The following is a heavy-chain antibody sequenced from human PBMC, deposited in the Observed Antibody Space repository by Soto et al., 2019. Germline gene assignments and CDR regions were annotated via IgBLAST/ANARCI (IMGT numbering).Heavy chain of an antibody. CDR3: ARDYRLNYDFWSGPLGFDY. J-gene: IGHJ4*02. Sequence: GGSLRLSCAASGFTFSDYSMNWVRQAPGKGLEWVSSISSRSSYIYYADSMKGRFTISRDNAKNSLYLQMNSLRAEDTAVYYCARDYRLNYDFWSGPLGFDYWGQGTLVTVSS. V-gene: IGHV3-21*01. CDR2: ISSRSSYI. D-gene: IGHD3-3*01. CDR1: GFTFSDYS.